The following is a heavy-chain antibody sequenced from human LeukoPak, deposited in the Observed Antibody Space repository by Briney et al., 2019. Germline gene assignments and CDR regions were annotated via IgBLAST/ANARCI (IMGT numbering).Heavy chain of an antibody. V-gene: IGHV4-34*01. D-gene: IGHD6-19*01. CDR1: GGSFSAYY. J-gene: IGHJ4*02. Sequence: SETLSLTCAVYGGSFSAYYWSWVRQSPGEGLEWIGEITHSGRTNYNPSLKSRVTISVDTSKNQFSLKLSSVTAADTAVYYCARGDPDSSGWYTYWGQGTLVTVSS. CDR3: ARGDPDSSGWYTY. CDR2: ITHSGRT.